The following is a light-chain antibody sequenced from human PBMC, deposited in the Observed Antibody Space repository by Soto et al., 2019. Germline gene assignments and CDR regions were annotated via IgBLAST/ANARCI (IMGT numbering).Light chain of an antibody. CDR2: DGS. V-gene: IGKV1-33*01. J-gene: IGKJ4*01. CDR3: QQFDNLPLT. CDR1: QDIYDY. Sequence: DIQLTQSPSSLSASVGYRVTISCQARQDIYDYLTWYHLKPGGAPQALVLDGSDFDTGGTPRFSGSGYGTRLSLTMLSLQPEDAGTYFCQQFDNLPLTFGGGTTVESK.